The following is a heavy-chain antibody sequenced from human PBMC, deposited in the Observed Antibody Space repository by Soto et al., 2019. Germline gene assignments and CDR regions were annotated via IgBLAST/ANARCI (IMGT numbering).Heavy chain of an antibody. CDR1: GYSFPSYW. D-gene: IGHD6-6*01. CDR2: IDPSDSYI. J-gene: IGHJ5*02. CDR3: ARHGQLALFDQ. V-gene: IGHV5-10-1*01. Sequence: LKISCQGSGYSFPSYWISWVRQMPGKGLQWMGRIDPSDSYINYSPSFEGHVNISIDKSINTAYLQWSSLKASDTAIYYCARHGQLALFDQWGQGTLVTVSS.